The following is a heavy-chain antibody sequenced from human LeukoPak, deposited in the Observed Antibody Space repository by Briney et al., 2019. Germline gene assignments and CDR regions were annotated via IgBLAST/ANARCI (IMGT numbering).Heavy chain of an antibody. V-gene: IGHV3-48*02. J-gene: IGHJ5*02. CDR1: GFTFSNAW. CDR2: ISGSGTTM. Sequence: GGSLRLSCAASGFTFSNAWMTWVRQAPGKGLEWVSYISGSGTTMYYADSVKGRFTISRDNAKNSLYLQMNSLRDEDTAVYYCARDGVNITGTTVNWFDPWGQGTLVTVSS. D-gene: IGHD1-20*01. CDR3: ARDGVNITGTTVNWFDP.